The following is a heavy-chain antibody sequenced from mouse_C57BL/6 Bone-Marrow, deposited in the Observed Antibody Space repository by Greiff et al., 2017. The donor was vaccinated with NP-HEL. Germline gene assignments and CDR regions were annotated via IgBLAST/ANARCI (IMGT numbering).Heavy chain of an antibody. D-gene: IGHD2-5*01. Sequence: VQLQQSGAELVRPGSSVKMSCKTSGYTFTSYGINWVKQRPGQGLEWIGYFYIGNGYTEYNEKFKGKATLTSDTSSSTAYMQLSSLTSEDSAIYVCATAYYSNYGGFAYWGQGTLVTVSA. V-gene: IGHV1-58*01. CDR2: FYIGNGYT. CDR1: GYTFTSYG. J-gene: IGHJ3*01. CDR3: ATAYYSNYGGFAY.